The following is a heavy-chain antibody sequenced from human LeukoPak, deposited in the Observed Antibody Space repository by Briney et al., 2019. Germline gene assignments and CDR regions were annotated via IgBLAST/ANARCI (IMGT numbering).Heavy chain of an antibody. CDR1: GFTFSSHW. D-gene: IGHD3-3*01. CDR2: MNSDGSST. CDR3: ARDYDFWSGSFDY. J-gene: IGHJ4*02. V-gene: IGHV3-74*01. Sequence: GGSLRLSCAASGFTFSSHWMHWVRQAPGKGLVWVSRMNSDGSSTSYEDFVKGRFTISRDNAKKTLYLQMNSLRGEDTAVYYCARDYDFWSGSFDYWGQGTLVTVSS.